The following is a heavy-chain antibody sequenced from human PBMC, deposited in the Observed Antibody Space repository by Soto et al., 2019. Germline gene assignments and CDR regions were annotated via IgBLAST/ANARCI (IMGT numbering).Heavy chain of an antibody. J-gene: IGHJ4*02. Sequence: ASVKVSCKASGYTFTSYDISWVRQAPGQGLEWMGWISAYNGNTNYAQKLQGRVTMTTDTSTSTAYMELRSLRSDDTAVYYCARALRGGSKPYYFDYWGQGTLVTV. V-gene: IGHV1-18*01. CDR1: GYTFTSYD. CDR2: ISAYNGNT. D-gene: IGHD2-15*01. CDR3: ARALRGGSKPYYFDY.